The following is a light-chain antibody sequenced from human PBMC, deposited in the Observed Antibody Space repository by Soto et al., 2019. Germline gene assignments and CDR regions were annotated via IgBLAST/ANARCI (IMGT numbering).Light chain of an antibody. CDR1: QSLGNY. J-gene: IGKJ1*01. CDR3: QQSYSVPWT. Sequence: DIQMPQSPSSLPASVGDRVTITCRASQSLGNYLNWYQQKPGKAPNLLLYAASSLQSGVPSRFSCSGTGTDFTLTISSRQAEDFATYYCQQSYSVPWTFSQGTKVEVK. V-gene: IGKV1-39*01. CDR2: AAS.